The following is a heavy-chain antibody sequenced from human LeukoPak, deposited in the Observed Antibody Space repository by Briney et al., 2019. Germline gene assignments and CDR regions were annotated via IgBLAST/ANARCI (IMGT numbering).Heavy chain of an antibody. V-gene: IGHV3-7*01. J-gene: IGHJ4*02. CDR1: GFTFSSYW. CDR3: ARDWQGWFGEFPPLDY. CDR2: IKQDGSEK. Sequence: GGSLRLSCAASGFTFSSYWMSWVRQAPGKGPEWVANIKQDGSEKYYVDSVKGRFTISRDNAKNSLYLQMNSLRAEDTAVYYCARDWQGWFGEFPPLDYWGQGTLVTVSS. D-gene: IGHD3-10*01.